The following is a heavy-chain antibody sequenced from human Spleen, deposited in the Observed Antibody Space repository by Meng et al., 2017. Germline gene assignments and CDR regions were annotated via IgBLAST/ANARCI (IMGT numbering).Heavy chain of an antibody. CDR3: TTLSSNWPHT. V-gene: IGHV3-21*01. Sequence: GESLKISCAASGFTFSRYSMNWVRQAPGKGLEWVSSISSGSNYKYYADSVKGRFTISRDNAKNSLYLQMNSLTAEDTAVYYCTTLSSNWPHTWGQGTLVTVSS. J-gene: IGHJ5*02. D-gene: IGHD6-19*01. CDR1: GFTFSRYS. CDR2: ISSGSNYK.